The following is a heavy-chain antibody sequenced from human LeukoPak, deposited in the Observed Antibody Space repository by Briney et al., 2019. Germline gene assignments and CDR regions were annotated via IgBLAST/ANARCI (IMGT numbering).Heavy chain of an antibody. V-gene: IGHV3-53*01. CDR1: GFTVSSNY. J-gene: IGHJ3*02. CDR3: ASGIAAADAFDI. CDR2: IYSGGST. D-gene: IGHD6-13*01. Sequence: GGSLRLSCAASGFTVSSNYMSWVRQAPGKGLEWVSVIYSGGSTYYADSVKGRFTISRDNSKNTLYLQMNSLRAEDTAVYNCASGIAAADAFDIWGQGTMVTVSS.